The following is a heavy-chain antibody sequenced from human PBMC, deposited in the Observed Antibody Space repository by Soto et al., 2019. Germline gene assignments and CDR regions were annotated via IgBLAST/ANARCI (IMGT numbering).Heavy chain of an antibody. Sequence: SETLSLTCTVSGGSISSYYWSWIRQPPGKGLEWIGYIYYSGSTNYNPSLKSRVTISVDTSKNQFSLKLSSVTAADTAVYYCASSKLYYGDYTRYYYYYGMDVWGQGTTVTVSS. D-gene: IGHD4-17*01. V-gene: IGHV4-59*01. CDR3: ASSKLYYGDYTRYYYYYGMDV. CDR1: GGSISSYY. CDR2: IYYSGST. J-gene: IGHJ6*02.